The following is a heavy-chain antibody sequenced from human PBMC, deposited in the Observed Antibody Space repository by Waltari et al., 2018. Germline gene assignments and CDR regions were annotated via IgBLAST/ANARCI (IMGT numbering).Heavy chain of an antibody. CDR2: TYWNDDK. V-gene: IGHV2-5*01. Sequence: QITLKESGPTLVKPTQTITLTCTFSGFSLSTTVVGVGWIRQTPGKALECLALTYWNDDKRYKHSLKNRLTSTQDTANSQVVLTMTNLDPVDTATYYCAHIGPHANTWFLDYYAAWGQGTVVTVSS. D-gene: IGHD3-10*01. CDR1: GFSLSTTVVG. CDR3: AHIGPHANTWFLDYYAA. J-gene: IGHJ4*02.